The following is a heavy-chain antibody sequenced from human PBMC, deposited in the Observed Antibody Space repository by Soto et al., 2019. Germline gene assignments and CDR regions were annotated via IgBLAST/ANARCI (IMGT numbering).Heavy chain of an antibody. D-gene: IGHD6-19*01. Sequence: GGSRRPACAASGFTFKESGMNWGRQAPGKGLEWVASISDTGASTWYAESVRGRLSISRDNSKNTLYLQMNSLRGEDTAVYYCAKGRGSGWAWYFDNWGQGTLVTFYS. CDR1: GFTFKESG. J-gene: IGHJ4*02. CDR2: ISDTGAST. CDR3: AKGRGSGWAWYFDN. V-gene: IGHV3-23*01.